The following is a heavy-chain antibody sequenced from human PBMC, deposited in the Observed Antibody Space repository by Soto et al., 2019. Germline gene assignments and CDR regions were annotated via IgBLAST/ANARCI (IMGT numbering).Heavy chain of an antibody. V-gene: IGHV4-34*01. CDR1: GGSFSGYY. J-gene: IGHJ6*02. CDR2: ITDSGST. Sequence: SSTLSLTCASCGGSFSGYYWSWIRQSPGKGLEWIGDITDSGSTNYNPSLKSRVTISIDTSTNTFSLKLTSLTAADTAVYYCARAGVYISIWNRTSSGMAVWGHWPT. CDR3: ARAGVYISIWNRTSSGMAV. D-gene: IGHD6-13*01.